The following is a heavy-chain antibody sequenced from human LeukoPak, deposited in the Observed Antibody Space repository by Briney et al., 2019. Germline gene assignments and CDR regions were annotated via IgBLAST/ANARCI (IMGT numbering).Heavy chain of an antibody. CDR3: ARDFERPDY. CDR2: INPNSGGT. CDR1: GYTFTDYY. J-gene: IGHJ4*02. V-gene: IGHV1-2*06. Sequence: ASVKVSCKASGYTFTDYYIHWVRQAPGHGLEWMGRINPNSGGTNYAQKFQGRVTMTRDTSISTAYMELRRLRSDDTAVYYCARDFERPDYWGQGTLVTVSS.